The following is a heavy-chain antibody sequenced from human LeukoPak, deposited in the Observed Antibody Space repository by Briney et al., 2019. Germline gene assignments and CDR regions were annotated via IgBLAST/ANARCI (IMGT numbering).Heavy chain of an antibody. V-gene: IGHV3-33*01. CDR2: IWYDGSNK. CDR3: ARDGAYYYGSGSYYFDY. D-gene: IGHD3-10*01. CDR1: GFTFSSYG. J-gene: IGHJ4*02. Sequence: GGSLRLSCAASGFTFSSYGMHRVRQAPGMGLEWVAVIWYDGSNKYYADSVKGRFTICRDNSKNTLYLQMNSLRAEDTAVYYCARDGAYYYGSGSYYFDYWGQGTLVTVSS.